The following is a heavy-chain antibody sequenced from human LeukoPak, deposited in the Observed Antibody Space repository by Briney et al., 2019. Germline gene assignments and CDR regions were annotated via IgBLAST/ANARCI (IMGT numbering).Heavy chain of an antibody. D-gene: IGHD3-10*01. Sequence: KSSETLSLTCTVSGGSISRYYWSWIRQTAGKGLEWIGRFYTSGNTNYNPSLKSRVTMSVGKSKNQFSLKLSSVTAADTAVYYCVRDFGSGSSRRNNYYMDVWGKGTTVTVSS. CDR1: GGSISRYY. V-gene: IGHV4-4*07. CDR3: VRDFGSGSSRRNNYYMDV. J-gene: IGHJ6*03. CDR2: FYTSGNT.